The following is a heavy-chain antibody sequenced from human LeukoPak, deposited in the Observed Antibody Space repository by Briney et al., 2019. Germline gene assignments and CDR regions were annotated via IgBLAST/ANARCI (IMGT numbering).Heavy chain of an antibody. CDR1: GFTFSSYG. CDR2: IWYDGDIK. D-gene: IGHD3-10*01. Sequence: GGSLRLSCAASGFTFSSYGMHWVRQAPGKGLEWMALIWYDGDIKYYEDSVKGRFTISRDNSKNTLYLQMNSLRGEDTAVYYCAKGDRVTMVRGANYYYYYGMDVWGQGTTVTVSS. CDR3: AKGDRVTMVRGANYYYYYGMDV. V-gene: IGHV3-30*02. J-gene: IGHJ6*02.